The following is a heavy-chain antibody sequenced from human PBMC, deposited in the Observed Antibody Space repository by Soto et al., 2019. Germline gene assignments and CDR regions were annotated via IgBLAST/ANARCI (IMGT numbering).Heavy chain of an antibody. D-gene: IGHD6-13*01. J-gene: IGHJ3*02. Sequence: QVQLVQSGAEVKKPGSSVKVSCKASGGTFSTYTIIWVRQAPGQGLEWMGRILPMLDITNSAQRFQGRVTITADKSTSTAYLELSSLRSEDKAVYYCTLGSWSAETFDIWGRGTMVTVSS. CDR3: TLGSWSAETFDI. V-gene: IGHV1-69*02. CDR2: ILPMLDIT. CDR1: GGTFSTYT.